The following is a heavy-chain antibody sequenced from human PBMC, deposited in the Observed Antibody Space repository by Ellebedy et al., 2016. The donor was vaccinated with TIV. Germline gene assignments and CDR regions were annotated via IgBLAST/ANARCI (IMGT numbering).Heavy chain of an antibody. D-gene: IGHD2-15*01. J-gene: IGHJ4*02. CDR3: AREGCSGGSCYWYYFDY. V-gene: IGHV3-48*01. CDR2: ISSSSSTI. CDR1: GFTFSSYW. Sequence: PGGSLRLSCAASGFTFSSYWMSWVRQAPGKGLVWVSYISSSSSTIYYADSVKGRFTISRDNAKNSLYLQMNSLRAEDTAVYYCAREGCSGGSCYWYYFDYWGQGTLVTVSS.